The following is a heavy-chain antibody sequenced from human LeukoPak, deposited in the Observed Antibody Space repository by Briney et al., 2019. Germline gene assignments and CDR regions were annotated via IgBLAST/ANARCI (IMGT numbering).Heavy chain of an antibody. J-gene: IGHJ4*02. V-gene: IGHV4-34*01. Sequence: PSETLSLTCAVYGGSFSGYYWSWIRQPPGKGLEWIGEINHSGSTNYNPSLKSRVTISVDTSKNQFSLKLSSVTAADTAVYYCARDQYYYDSSGYSGFDYWGQGTLVTVSS. CDR1: GGSFSGYY. D-gene: IGHD3-22*01. CDR2: INHSGST. CDR3: ARDQYYYDSSGYSGFDY.